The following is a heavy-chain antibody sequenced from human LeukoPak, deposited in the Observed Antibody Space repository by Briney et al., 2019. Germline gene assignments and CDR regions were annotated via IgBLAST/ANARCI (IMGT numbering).Heavy chain of an antibody. D-gene: IGHD3-22*01. Sequence: GGSLRLSCAASGFTFSSYAMRWVRQAPGKGLEWVSAISASVSSTYYADSVKGRFTISRDNSKDPLYLQMNSLRAEDTAVYYCGKAKSYYYDSSGYYNAANDYWGQGTLVSVSS. CDR2: ISASVSST. CDR3: GKAKSYYYDSSGYYNAANDY. J-gene: IGHJ4*02. V-gene: IGHV3-23*01. CDR1: GFTFSSYA.